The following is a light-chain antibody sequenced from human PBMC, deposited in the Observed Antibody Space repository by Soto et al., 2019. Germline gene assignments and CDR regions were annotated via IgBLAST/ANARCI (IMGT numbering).Light chain of an antibody. CDR3: QQYNNWPRHT. V-gene: IGKV3-15*01. J-gene: IGKJ2*01. CDR1: QSVSSN. CDR2: GAS. Sequence: EIVMTQSPATLSVSPGERATLSCRASQSVSSNLAWYQQKPGQAPRLLIYGASTRATGLPARFSGTGSGTEFTLTISSLQSEDFVVYYCQQYNNWPRHTFGQGTKLEIK.